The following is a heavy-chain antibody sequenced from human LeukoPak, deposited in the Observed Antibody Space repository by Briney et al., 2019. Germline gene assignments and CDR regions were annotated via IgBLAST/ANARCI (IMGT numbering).Heavy chain of an antibody. CDR3: ARGMVPDY. CDR1: GFTFSYSW. Sequence: GGSLRLSCAASGFTFSYSWMSWVRQAPGKGLEWVANIKGDGSEKYYVDPVKGRFTISRDGAENSLYLQMNSLRAEDTAVYYCARGMVPDYWGQGTLVTVSS. J-gene: IGHJ4*02. CDR2: IKGDGSEK. V-gene: IGHV3-7*01. D-gene: IGHD2-8*01.